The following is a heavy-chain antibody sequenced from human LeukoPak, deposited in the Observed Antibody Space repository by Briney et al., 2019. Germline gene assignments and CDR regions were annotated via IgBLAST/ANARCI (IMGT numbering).Heavy chain of an antibody. D-gene: IGHD6-19*01. CDR3: ARGARSSGWYALVY. CDR1: VYTFTSYG. Sequence: ASVKVSCKASVYTFTSYGISWVRQAPGQGLEWMGWISAYNGNTNYAQKLQGRVTMTTDTSTSTACMELRSLRSDDTAVYYCARGARSSGWYALVYWGQGTLVTVSS. J-gene: IGHJ4*02. CDR2: ISAYNGNT. V-gene: IGHV1-18*01.